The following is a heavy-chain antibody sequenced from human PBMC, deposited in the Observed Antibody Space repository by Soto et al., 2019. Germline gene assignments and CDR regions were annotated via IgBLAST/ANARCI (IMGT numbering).Heavy chain of an antibody. D-gene: IGHD2-2*01. CDR1: GGSISSSSYY. CDR2: IYYSGST. CDR3: ARALQLLSSYNWFDP. V-gene: IGHV4-39*01. J-gene: IGHJ5*02. Sequence: SETLSLTCTVSGGSISSSSYYWGWIRQPPGKGLEWIGSIYYSGSTYYNPSLKSRVTISVDTSKNQFSLKLSSVTAADTAVYYCARALQLLSSYNWFDPWGQGTLVTVSS.